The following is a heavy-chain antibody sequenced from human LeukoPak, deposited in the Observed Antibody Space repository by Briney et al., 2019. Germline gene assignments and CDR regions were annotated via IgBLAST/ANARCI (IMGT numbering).Heavy chain of an antibody. CDR1: GGSISSGGYY. CDR3: ARGGHNGYYFDY. CDR2: IYYRGST. Sequence: PSETLSLTCTVSGGSISSGGYYWSWIRQHPGKGLEWIGYIYYRGSTYYNPSLKSRVTISVDTSKNQFSLKLSSVTAADTAVYYCARGGHNGYYFDYWGQGTLVTVSS. D-gene: IGHD5-24*01. J-gene: IGHJ4*02. V-gene: IGHV4-31*03.